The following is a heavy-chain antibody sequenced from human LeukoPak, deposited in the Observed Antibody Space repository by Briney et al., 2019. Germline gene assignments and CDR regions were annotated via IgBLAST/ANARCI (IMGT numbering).Heavy chain of an antibody. CDR3: AKWGDCSGGSCYTR. CDR2: ISWNSGTI. J-gene: IGHJ4*02. D-gene: IGHD2-15*01. CDR1: GFTFSSYA. Sequence: PGGSLRLSCAASGFTFSSYAMSWVRQAPGKGLEWVSGISWNSGTIGYADSVKGRFTISRDNAKNSLYLQMNSLRAEDTALYYCAKWGDCSGGSCYTRWGQGTLVTVSS. V-gene: IGHV3-9*01.